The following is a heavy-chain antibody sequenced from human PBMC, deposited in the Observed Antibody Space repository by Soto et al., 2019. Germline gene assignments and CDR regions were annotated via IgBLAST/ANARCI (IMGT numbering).Heavy chain of an antibody. V-gene: IGHV3-30-3*01. CDR3: ARAQWLREGWFDP. CDR1: GFTFSSYA. D-gene: IGHD3-22*01. CDR2: ISYDGSNK. J-gene: IGHJ5*02. Sequence: QVQLVESGGGVVQPGRSLRLSCAASGFTFSSYAMYWVHQAPGKGLEWVAVISYDGSNKYYADSVKGRFTISRDNSKNTLYLQMNSLRAEDTAVYYCARAQWLREGWFDPWGQGTLVTVSS.